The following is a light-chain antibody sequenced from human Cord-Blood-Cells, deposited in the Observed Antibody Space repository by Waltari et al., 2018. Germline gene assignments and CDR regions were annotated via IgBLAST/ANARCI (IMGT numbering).Light chain of an antibody. CDR2: GAA. V-gene: IGKV3-20*01. CDR3: QQYGSSPPYS. J-gene: IGKJ2*03. Sequence: EIVLTQSPGTLSLSPGERATLSCRASQSVSGSYLAGYQHNPGQAPRLLIYGAASRATSIPDRVSGSGSGTDFTLTISRLEPEDFAVYYCQQYGSSPPYSFGQGTKLEIK. CDR1: QSVSGSY.